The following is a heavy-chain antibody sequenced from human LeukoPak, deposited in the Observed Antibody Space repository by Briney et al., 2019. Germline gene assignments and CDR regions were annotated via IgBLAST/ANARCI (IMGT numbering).Heavy chain of an antibody. Sequence: ASVKVSCKASGYTFTSYYMHWVRQAPGQGLEWMGIINPSGGSTSYAQKFQGRVTMTRDTSTSTVYMELSSLRSEDTAVYYCARTYYDYVWGSYRYWNFDYWGQGTLVTVSS. D-gene: IGHD3-16*02. V-gene: IGHV1-46*01. CDR2: INPSGGST. CDR3: ARTYYDYVWGSYRYWNFDY. J-gene: IGHJ4*02. CDR1: GYTFTSYY.